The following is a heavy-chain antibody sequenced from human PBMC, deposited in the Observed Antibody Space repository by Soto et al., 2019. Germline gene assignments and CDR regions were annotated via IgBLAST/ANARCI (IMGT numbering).Heavy chain of an antibody. CDR2: MNPKSGYT. Sequence: QVPLVQSGAEVKKPGTSVRISCKTSGYTFTNYDINWVRQAAGQGLEWMGWMNPKSGYTGSARKVQGRVNLTRDNSMTTAYMELSSLRSDDTAVYCCAGVMGRVDYWGQGTLVTVSS. CDR1: GYTFTNYD. J-gene: IGHJ4*02. CDR3: AGVMGRVDY. D-gene: IGHD1-26*01. V-gene: IGHV1-8*01.